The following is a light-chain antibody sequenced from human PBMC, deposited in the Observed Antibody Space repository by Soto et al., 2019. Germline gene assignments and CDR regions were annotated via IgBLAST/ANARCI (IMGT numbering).Light chain of an antibody. J-gene: IGKJ1*01. Sequence: DIQMTQAPSTISASVGDRVTITCRASQSINAWLAWYQQKPGKAPKLLIYDVSTLDSGVPSRFSGSASGTEFTLTIISLESDDFATYYCQQYHRYSTFGQGTRVDIK. CDR3: QQYHRYST. CDR2: DVS. CDR1: QSINAW. V-gene: IGKV1-5*01.